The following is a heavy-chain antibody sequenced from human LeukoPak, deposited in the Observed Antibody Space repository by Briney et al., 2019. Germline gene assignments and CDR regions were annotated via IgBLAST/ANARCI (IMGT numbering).Heavy chain of an antibody. CDR3: IRGGIQVSGIDAFDI. J-gene: IGHJ3*02. Sequence: GGSLRLSCAASGFTFSSYDMHWVRQAPGRGIEWVSAIGIAGDTYYPDSVKGRFTISRENAKNSMYLQMNSLKDGDTAVYYCIRGGIQVSGIDAFDIWGQGTMVTVSS. V-gene: IGHV3-13*01. CDR1: GFTFSSYD. CDR2: IGIAGDT. D-gene: IGHD5/OR15-5a*01.